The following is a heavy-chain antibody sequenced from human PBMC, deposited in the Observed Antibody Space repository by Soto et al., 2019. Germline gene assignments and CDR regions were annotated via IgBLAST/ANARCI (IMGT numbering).Heavy chain of an antibody. CDR1: GYTFTGYY. CDR3: ATQRSEWELSFDY. V-gene: IGHV1-2*04. D-gene: IGHD1-26*01. J-gene: IGHJ4*02. Sequence: QVQLVQSGAEVKKPGASVKVSCKASGYTFTGYYMHWVRQAPGQGLEWMGWINPNSGGTNYAQKFQGWVTMTRDTPISTAYMELSRLRSDDTAVYYCATQRSEWELSFDYWGQGTLVTVSS. CDR2: INPNSGGT.